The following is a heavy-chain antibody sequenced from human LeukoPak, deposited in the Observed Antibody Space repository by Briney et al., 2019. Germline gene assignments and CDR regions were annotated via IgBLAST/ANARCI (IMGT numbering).Heavy chain of an antibody. D-gene: IGHD1-26*01. CDR2: ISAYNGNT. V-gene: IGHV1-18*01. CDR3: ARVGGSYPYYFDY. CDR1: GYTFTSYG. Sequence: ASVKVSCKASGYTFTSYGISWVRQAPGQGLEWMGWISAYNGNTNYAQKLQGRVTITRDTSASTAYMELSSLRSEDTAVYYCARVGGSYPYYFDYWGQGTLVTVSS. J-gene: IGHJ4*02.